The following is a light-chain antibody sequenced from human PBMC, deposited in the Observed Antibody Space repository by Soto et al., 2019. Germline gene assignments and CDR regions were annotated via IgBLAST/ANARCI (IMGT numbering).Light chain of an antibody. V-gene: IGLV2-14*01. CDR3: CAYTTSSTVL. Sequence: QSALTQPASVSGSPRQSITISCTGTSSDVGAYNYVSWYRQDAGKAPKLMIYDVSNRPSGVSDRFSGSKSGNTASLTISGLQADDEADYYCCAYTTSSTVLFGGGTKLTVL. CDR1: SSDVGAYNY. J-gene: IGLJ3*02. CDR2: DVS.